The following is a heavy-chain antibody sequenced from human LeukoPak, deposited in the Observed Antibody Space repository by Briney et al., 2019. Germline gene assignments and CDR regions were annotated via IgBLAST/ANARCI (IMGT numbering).Heavy chain of an antibody. CDR3: VKASSSSWSSFDY. CDR1: ESTFITYA. V-gene: IGHV3-23*01. D-gene: IGHD6-13*01. J-gene: IGHJ4*02. Sequence: GGSLRLSCAASESTFITYAMNWVRQAPGKGLEWVATISGSGRSTYYADSVRGRFTISRDNSKHTLFLQMASLRAEDTAVYYCVKASSSSWSSFDYWGQGTLVTVSS. CDR2: ISGSGRST.